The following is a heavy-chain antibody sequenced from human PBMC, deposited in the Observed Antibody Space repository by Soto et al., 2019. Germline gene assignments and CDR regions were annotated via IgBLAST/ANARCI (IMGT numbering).Heavy chain of an antibody. CDR3: ESSPISRGTWFDP. V-gene: IGHV4-31*03. Sequence: SETLSLTCTVSGGSISSGGYYWSWIRQHPGKGLEWIGYIYYSGSTYYNPSLKSRVTISVDTSKNQFSLKLSSVTAADTAVYYCESSPISRGTWFDPWGQGTLVTVSS. J-gene: IGHJ5*02. CDR1: GGSISSGGYY. D-gene: IGHD3-10*01. CDR2: IYYSGST.